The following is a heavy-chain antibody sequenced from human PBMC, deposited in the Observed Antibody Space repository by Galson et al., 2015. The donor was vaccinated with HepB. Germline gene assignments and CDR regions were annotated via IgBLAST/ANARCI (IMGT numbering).Heavy chain of an antibody. CDR3: ARVRRGAASVHYGMDV. J-gene: IGHJ6*02. CDR1: GFTFSSYW. V-gene: IGHV3-74*01. Sequence: SLRLSCAASGFTFSSYWMHWVRQAPGKGLVWVSRINSDGSSTSYADSVKGRFTISRDNAKNTLYLQMNSLRAEDTAVYYCARVRRGAASVHYGMDVWGQGTTVTVSS. CDR2: INSDGSST. D-gene: IGHD6-25*01.